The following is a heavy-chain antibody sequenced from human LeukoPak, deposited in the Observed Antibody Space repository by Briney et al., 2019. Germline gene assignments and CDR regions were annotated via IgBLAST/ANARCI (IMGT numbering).Heavy chain of an antibody. CDR1: SGSFRTYY. D-gene: IGHD2-2*01. CDR2: IFYNEGT. Sequence: SETLSLTCTVSSGSFRTYYWSWIRQPPGKGLEWIGYIFYNEGTSYNPSLKSRVTISVDTSNNQLSLRVNSVTAADTAMYYCVKSNSRYQPWTLDIWGRGTMVTVSS. J-gene: IGHJ3*02. V-gene: IGHV4-59*01. CDR3: VKSNSRYQPWTLDI.